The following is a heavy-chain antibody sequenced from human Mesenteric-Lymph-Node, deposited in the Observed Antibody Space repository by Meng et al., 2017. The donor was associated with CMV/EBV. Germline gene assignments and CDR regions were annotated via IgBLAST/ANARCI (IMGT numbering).Heavy chain of an antibody. V-gene: IGHV1-69*01. CDR1: FSSYA. J-gene: IGHJ2*01. Sequence: FSSYAISWVRQAPGQELEWMGGIIPIFGTANYAQKFQGRVTITADESTSTAYMELSSLRSEGTAVYYCARDGKGIAAAGTPHWYFDLWGRGTLVTVSS. CDR2: IIPIFGTA. CDR3: ARDGKGIAAAGTPHWYFDL. D-gene: IGHD6-13*01.